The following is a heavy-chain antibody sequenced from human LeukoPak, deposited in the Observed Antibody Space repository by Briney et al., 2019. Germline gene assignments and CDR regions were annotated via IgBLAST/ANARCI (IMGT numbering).Heavy chain of an antibody. Sequence: GGSLRLSCASSGFTFTSYAVSWVRQAPGKGLEWVSTISYSGGTTYHTDSVKGRFTISRDISKNTLYLQMNSLRAEDTAVYYCAKDKQWPALYFDYWGQGTLVTVSS. CDR2: ISYSGGTT. J-gene: IGHJ4*02. V-gene: IGHV3-23*01. CDR1: GFTFTSYA. D-gene: IGHD6-19*01. CDR3: AKDKQWPALYFDY.